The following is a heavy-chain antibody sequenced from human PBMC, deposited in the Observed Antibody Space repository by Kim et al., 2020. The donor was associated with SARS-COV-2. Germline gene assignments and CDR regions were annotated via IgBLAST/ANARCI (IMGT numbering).Heavy chain of an antibody. Sequence: GGSLRRSCAASGFALSTYSMNWVRQAPGKGLEWVSIIYGNGRTIYYADSVKGRFTISKDDSKNTVFLQMNNLRGEDTAIYYCAKDRVVDSVYVIDYWGQGTLVTVSS. V-gene: IGHV3-23*03. CDR3: AKDRVVDSVYVIDY. J-gene: IGHJ4*02. CDR2: IYGNGRTI. D-gene: IGHD2-15*01. CDR1: GFALSTYS.